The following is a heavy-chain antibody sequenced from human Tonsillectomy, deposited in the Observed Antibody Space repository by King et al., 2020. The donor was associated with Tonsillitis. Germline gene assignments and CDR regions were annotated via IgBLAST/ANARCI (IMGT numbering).Heavy chain of an antibody. CDR2: VMQGGREK. CDR1: GFTFATYQ. J-gene: IGHJ4*02. CDR3: ARDWASGTNRVFDY. Sequence: VQLVESGGGLVQPGNSLTLSCAASGFTFATYQMSWVRQAPGRGLEWVAKVMQGGREKYYVDSVKGRFTISRDNAKNSLYLEINSLRDEDTAVYYCARDWASGTNRVFDYWGQGTLVTVSS. D-gene: IGHD1-26*01. V-gene: IGHV3-7*01.